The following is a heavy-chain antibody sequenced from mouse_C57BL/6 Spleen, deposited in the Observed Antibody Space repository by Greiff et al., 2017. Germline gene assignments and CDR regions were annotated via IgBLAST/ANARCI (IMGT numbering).Heavy chain of an antibody. CDR1: GYTFTSYW. D-gene: IGHD2-1*01. V-gene: IGHV1-53*01. Sequence: QVQLQQPGTELVKPGASVKLSCKASGYTFTSYWMHWVKQRPGQGLEWIGNINPSNGGTNYNEKFKSKATLTVDKSSSTAYMQLSSLTSEDSAVYYCARSEGYYGNYAWFAYWGQGTLVTVSA. CDR2: INPSNGGT. CDR3: ARSEGYYGNYAWFAY. J-gene: IGHJ3*01.